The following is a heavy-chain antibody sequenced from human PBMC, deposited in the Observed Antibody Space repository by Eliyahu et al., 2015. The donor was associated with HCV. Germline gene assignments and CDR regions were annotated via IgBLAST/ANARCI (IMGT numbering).Heavy chain of an antibody. V-gene: IGHV4-4*02. CDR2: IYHSGST. D-gene: IGHD4-17*01. CDR3: ARDPRTTVTTYYYYYGMDV. J-gene: IGHJ6*02. Sequence: QVQLQESGPGLVKPSGTLSLTCAVXGGSIXXSNWWXWXRQPPGKGLEWIGEIYHSGSTNYNPSLKSRVTISVDKSKNQFSLKLSSVTAADTAVYYCARDPRTTVTTYYYYYGMDVWGQGTTVTVSS. CDR1: GGSIXXSNW.